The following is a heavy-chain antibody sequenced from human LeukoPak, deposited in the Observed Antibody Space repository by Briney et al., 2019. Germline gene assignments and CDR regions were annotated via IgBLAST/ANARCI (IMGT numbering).Heavy chain of an antibody. V-gene: IGHV4-59*01. CDR3: AGSIAVAGTPYYFDY. Sequence: SEPLSLTCTVSGGSISSYYWIWIRQPPGKGREWLGYFYYSGSTNHNPSLQSRVTMSLDTSKNQLSLRLSSVTAADTAVYYCAGSIAVAGTPYYFDYWGQGTLVTVSS. CDR2: FYYSGST. J-gene: IGHJ4*02. D-gene: IGHD6-19*01. CDR1: GGSISSYY.